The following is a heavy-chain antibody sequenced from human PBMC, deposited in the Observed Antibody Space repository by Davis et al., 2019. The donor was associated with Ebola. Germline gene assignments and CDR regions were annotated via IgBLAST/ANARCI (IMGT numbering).Heavy chain of an antibody. CDR1: GFTFDDYA. D-gene: IGHD2-2*01. CDR3: AREGKYRDESRTFDY. Sequence: GESLKISCAASGFTFDDYAMHWVRQAPGKGLIWVSRIKTDGSLIGYGDSVQGRFTISRDNAKNTLYLQMNDLRAEDTAVYYCAREGKYRDESRTFDYWGQGTLVTVSS. V-gene: IGHV3-74*01. J-gene: IGHJ4*02. CDR2: IKTDGSLI.